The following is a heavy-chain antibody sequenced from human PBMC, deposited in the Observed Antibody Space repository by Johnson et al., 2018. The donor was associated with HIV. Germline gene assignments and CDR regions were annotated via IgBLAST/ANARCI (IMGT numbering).Heavy chain of an antibody. V-gene: IGHV3-20*04. D-gene: IGHD6-6*01. J-gene: IGHJ3*02. Sequence: VQLVASGGGVVRPGGSLRLSCAASGFTFDDYGLSWVRQAPGKGLEWVSGMNWNGGSTGYADSVKGRFTISRDNAKNSLYLQMNSLRAEDTALYYCARDRYSSSSGAFDIWGQGTMVTVSS. CDR2: MNWNGGST. CDR1: GFTFDDYG. CDR3: ARDRYSSSSGAFDI.